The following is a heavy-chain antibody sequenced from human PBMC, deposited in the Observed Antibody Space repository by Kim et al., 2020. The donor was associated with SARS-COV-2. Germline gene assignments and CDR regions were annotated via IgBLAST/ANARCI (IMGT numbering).Heavy chain of an antibody. CDR1: GFTFSSYA. V-gene: IGHV3-30*04. J-gene: IGHJ3*02. CDR3: ARSSTTVTTLDAFDI. Sequence: GGSLRLSCAASGFTFSSYAMHWVRQAPGKGLEWVAVISYDGSNKYYVDSVKGRFTISRDNSKNTLYLQMNSLRAEDTAVYYCARSSTTVTTLDAFDIWG. CDR2: ISYDGSNK. D-gene: IGHD4-17*01.